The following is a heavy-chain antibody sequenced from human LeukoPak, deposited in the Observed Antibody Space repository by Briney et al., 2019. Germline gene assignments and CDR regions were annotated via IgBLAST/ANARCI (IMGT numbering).Heavy chain of an antibody. Sequence: SETLSLTCAVYGGSFSGYYWSWIRQPPGKGLECIGEINRSGSTNNNPTLKSRVTISVDTSKNQFSLKLSSVTAADTAVYYCARGPKYYDSSGYYYVGDDYWGQGTLVTVSS. CDR1: GGSFSGYY. V-gene: IGHV4-34*01. CDR2: INRSGST. J-gene: IGHJ4*02. D-gene: IGHD3-22*01. CDR3: ARGPKYYDSSGYYYVGDDY.